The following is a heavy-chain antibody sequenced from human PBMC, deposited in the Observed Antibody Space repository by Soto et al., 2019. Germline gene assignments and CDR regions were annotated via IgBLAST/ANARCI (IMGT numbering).Heavy chain of an antibody. CDR2: ISSNGGST. D-gene: IGHD4-4*01. CDR3: VKDAARTTVKLMYYFDY. Sequence: PWGSLRLSCSASGFTFSSYAMHWVRQAPGKGLEYVSAISSNGGSTYYADSVKGSFTIFRDNSKNTLYLQMSSPRAEDTAVYYCVKDAARTTVKLMYYFDYWGQGTLVTVSS. V-gene: IGHV3-64D*06. J-gene: IGHJ4*01. CDR1: GFTFSSYA.